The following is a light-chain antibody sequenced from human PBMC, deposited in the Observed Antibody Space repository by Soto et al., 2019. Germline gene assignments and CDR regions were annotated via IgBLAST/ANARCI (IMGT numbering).Light chain of an antibody. Sequence: QSVLTQPASVSGCPGQSITISCTGTSSDVGSYNLVSWYQQHPGKAPKLMIYEGSKRPSGVSNRFSGSKSGNTASLTISGLQAEDEVDYYCCSYAGSSTHYVFGTGTKVTVL. CDR1: SSDVGSYNL. CDR2: EGS. J-gene: IGLJ1*01. CDR3: CSYAGSSTHYV. V-gene: IGLV2-23*01.